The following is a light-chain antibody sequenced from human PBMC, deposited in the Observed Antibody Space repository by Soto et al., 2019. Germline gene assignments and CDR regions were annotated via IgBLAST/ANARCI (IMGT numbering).Light chain of an antibody. J-gene: IGLJ2*01. CDR2: LSSDGSH. CDR3: QTWDTGARVV. CDR1: SGHSSYA. V-gene: IGLV4-69*01. Sequence: QLVLTQSPSASASLGAAVKLTCTLSSGHSSYAIAWHQQQPEKGPRYLMKLSSDGSHSKGDGIPDRFSGSSSGAERYLTISSLRSEDEAYYSCQTWDTGARVVFGGGTKLTVL.